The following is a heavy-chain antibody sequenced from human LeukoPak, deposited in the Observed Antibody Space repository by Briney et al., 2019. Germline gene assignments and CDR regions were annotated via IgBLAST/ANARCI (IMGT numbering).Heavy chain of an antibody. Sequence: GGSLRLSCAASGFTFSSYAMSWVRQAPGKGLERVSLINDSGGNTYYADSVKGRFTISRDNSKNTLFLQMSSLRGEDTAVYYCAKTSAGIRGGYFDYWGQGTLVTVSS. CDR2: INDSGGNT. CDR3: AKTSAGIRGGYFDY. J-gene: IGHJ4*02. D-gene: IGHD3-10*01. CDR1: GFTFSSYA. V-gene: IGHV3-23*01.